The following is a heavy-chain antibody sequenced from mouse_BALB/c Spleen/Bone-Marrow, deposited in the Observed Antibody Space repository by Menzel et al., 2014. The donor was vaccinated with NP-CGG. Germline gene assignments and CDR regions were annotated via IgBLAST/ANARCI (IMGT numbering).Heavy chain of an antibody. CDR3: VRNPIRRNAVDY. CDR2: IWSGGST. D-gene: IGHD2-12*01. J-gene: IGHJ4*01. V-gene: IGHV2-2*02. Sequence: QVQLQQSGPGLVQPSQSLSITCTVSGFSLTSYGVHWIRQSPGKGLEWLGVIWSGGSTDYNAPFISRLSISKDNSKSXVFFKMNSLQANDTAIYYCVRNPIRRNAVDYWGQGTSVTVSS. CDR1: GFSLTSYG.